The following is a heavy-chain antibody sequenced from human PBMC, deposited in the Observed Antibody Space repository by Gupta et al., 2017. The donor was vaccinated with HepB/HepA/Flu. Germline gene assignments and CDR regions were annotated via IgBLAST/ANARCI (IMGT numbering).Heavy chain of an antibody. CDR1: GFTFDPYT. D-gene: IGHD6-19*01. V-gene: IGHV3-43*01. CDR2: ISWDGGST. CDR3: AKGITRYSSGWYEY. Sequence: VQLVESGGIVVQPGGSLRLSCAASGFTFDPYTMPWVRQAPGKGLDWVSLISWDGGSTYYADSVKGRFTTSRDNSKNSLYLQMSSLRSEDTALYYCAKGITRYSSGWYEYWGQGTLVTVSS. J-gene: IGHJ4*02.